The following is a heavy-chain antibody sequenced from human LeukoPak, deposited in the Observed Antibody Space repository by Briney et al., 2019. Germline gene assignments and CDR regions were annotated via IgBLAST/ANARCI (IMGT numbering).Heavy chain of an antibody. CDR3: AREYYYDSSGPFDY. CDR2: IYSGGNT. CDR1: GFAVSSNH. Sequence: GGSLRLSCAASGFAVSSNHMNWVRQAPGRGLEWVSVIYSGGNTYYADSVKGRFTISRDNSKNTVYLQMNSLRAEDTAVYYCAREYYYDSSGPFDYWGQGTLVTVSS. V-gene: IGHV3-53*01. D-gene: IGHD3-22*01. J-gene: IGHJ4*02.